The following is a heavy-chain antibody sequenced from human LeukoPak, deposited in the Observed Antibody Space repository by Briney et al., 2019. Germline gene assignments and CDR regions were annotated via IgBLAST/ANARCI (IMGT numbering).Heavy chain of an antibody. J-gene: IGHJ5*02. CDR1: GGTFSSYA. CDR2: IIPIFGTA. Sequence: AAAVKVSCKASGGTFSSYAISWVRQAPGQGLEWMGRIIPIFGTANYAQKFQGRVTITTDESTSTAYMELSSLRSEDTAVYYCARWKWELPHWFDPWGQGTLVTVSS. V-gene: IGHV1-69*05. D-gene: IGHD1-26*01. CDR3: ARWKWELPHWFDP.